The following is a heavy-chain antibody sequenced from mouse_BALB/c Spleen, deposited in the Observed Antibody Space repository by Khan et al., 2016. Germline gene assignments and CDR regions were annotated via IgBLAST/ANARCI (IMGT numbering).Heavy chain of an antibody. CDR2: INTETGEP. D-gene: IGHD2-10*02. J-gene: IGHJ3*01. CDR3: ARSGYGNPAY. CDR1: GYTFTDYS. Sequence: QIQLVQSGPELKKPGETVKISCKASGYTFTDYSMHWVKQAPGKGLKWMGWINTETGEPTYADDLKGRFAFSLETADSTAYLQINNLKNEDTATYFFARSGYGNPAYWGQGTLVTVS. V-gene: IGHV9-2-1*01.